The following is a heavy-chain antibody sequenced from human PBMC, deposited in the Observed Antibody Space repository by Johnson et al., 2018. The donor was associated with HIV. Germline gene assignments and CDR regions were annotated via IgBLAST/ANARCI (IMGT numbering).Heavy chain of an antibody. D-gene: IGHD1-26*01. CDR2: IYSGGST. CDR3: AREVGNAGAFDI. CDR1: GFTFSDYY. J-gene: IGHJ3*02. Sequence: VQLVESGGGLVQPGGSLRLSCAASGFTFSDYYMSWIRQAPGKGLEWVSVIYSGGSTYYADSVKGRFTISRDNSKNTLYLQMNSLRAEDTAVYYCAREVGNAGAFDIWGQGTMVTVSS. V-gene: IGHV3-66*01.